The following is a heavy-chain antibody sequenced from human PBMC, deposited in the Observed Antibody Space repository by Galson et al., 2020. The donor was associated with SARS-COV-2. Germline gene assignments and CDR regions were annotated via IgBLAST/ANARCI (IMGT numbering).Heavy chain of an antibody. CDR2: ISYDGSNK. CDR3: AKGYYDSSYGYFDY. D-gene: IGHD3-22*01. Sequence: QLGESLKISCAASGFTFSSYGMHWVHQAPGKGLEWVAVISYDGSNKYYADSVKGRFTISRDNSKNTLYLQMNSLRAEDTAVYYCAKGYYDSSYGYFDYWGQGTLVTVSS. CDR1: GFTFSSYG. V-gene: IGHV3-30*18. J-gene: IGHJ4*02.